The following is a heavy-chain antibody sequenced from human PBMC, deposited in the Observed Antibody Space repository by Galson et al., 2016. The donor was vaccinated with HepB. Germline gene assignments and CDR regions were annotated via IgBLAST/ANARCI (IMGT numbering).Heavy chain of an antibody. CDR2: MKSKIYFGTT. V-gene: IGHV3-15*01. D-gene: IGHD1-26*01. CDR1: GASISSSYW. J-gene: IGHJ1*01. CDR3: ATVRFGGSYSLSH. Sequence: ETLSLTCAVSGASISSSYWWSWVRQPPGKGLEWVGRMKSKIYFGTTDYAAPVKGRFTISRDDSKSTLYLEMHSLKIEDAAVYYCATVRFGGSYSLSHWGQGTLVSVSS.